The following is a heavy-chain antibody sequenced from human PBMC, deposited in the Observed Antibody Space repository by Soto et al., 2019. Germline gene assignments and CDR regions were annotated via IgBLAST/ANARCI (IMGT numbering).Heavy chain of an antibody. J-gene: IGHJ4*02. CDR2: VYYRGRS. CDR3: VSQRTSVLTQAYFDY. V-gene: IGHV4-39*01. D-gene: IGHD2-8*01. CDR1: GGSVSNSNYY. Sequence: LSLTCTVSGGSVSNSNYYWGWIRQSPGKGLEWIGSVYYRGRSYSKSSVKSRVTISVDTSKNQFSLNLNSVTASDTAVYYCVSQRTSVLTQAYFDYWGPGALVTVS.